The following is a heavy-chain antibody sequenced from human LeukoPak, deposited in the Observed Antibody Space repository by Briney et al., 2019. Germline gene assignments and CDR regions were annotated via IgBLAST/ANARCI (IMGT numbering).Heavy chain of an antibody. CDR1: GDSISSGDYY. V-gene: IGHV4-61*02. D-gene: IGHD3-22*01. CDR2: ISSSGST. Sequence: KASETLSLTCTVSGDSISSGDYYWSWIRQPAGTGLEWIGRISSSGSTNYNPSLKSRVTISVDTSKNQFSLKLSSVTAADTAVYFCARGPYSYDSSGAFDIWGQGTMVTVSS. CDR3: ARGPYSYDSSGAFDI. J-gene: IGHJ3*02.